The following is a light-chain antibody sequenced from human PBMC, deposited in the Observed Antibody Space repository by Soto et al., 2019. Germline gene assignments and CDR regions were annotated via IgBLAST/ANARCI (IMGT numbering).Light chain of an antibody. J-gene: IGKJ1*01. Sequence: EIVLTQSPATLSSSPGETAILSCRASQYVGTRLAWYQHKPGQAPRLLIYYTSNWATGIPARFSCSGSGTDFTLTISSLAPEDFAIYYCLQRQSWPRTFGQGTKVEIK. CDR2: YTS. CDR1: QYVGTR. CDR3: LQRQSWPRT. V-gene: IGKV3-11*01.